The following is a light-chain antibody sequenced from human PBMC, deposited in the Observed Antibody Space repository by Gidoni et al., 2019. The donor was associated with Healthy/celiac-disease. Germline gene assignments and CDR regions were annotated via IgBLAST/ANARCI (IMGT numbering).Light chain of an antibody. V-gene: IGKV1-5*03. Sequence: DIERSESPSTLSASVGDRVTITCRASQSISSCLAWYQQKPGKAPKLLIYTASSLECGVPSRFSGSGSGTEFTLTISSLQPDDFATYYCQQYNSYSGTFGQGTKVDIK. CDR1: QSISSC. CDR3: QQYNSYSGT. J-gene: IGKJ1*01. CDR2: TAS.